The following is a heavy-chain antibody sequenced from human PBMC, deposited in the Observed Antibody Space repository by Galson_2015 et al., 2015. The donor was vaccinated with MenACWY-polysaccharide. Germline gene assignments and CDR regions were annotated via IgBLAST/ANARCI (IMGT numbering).Heavy chain of an antibody. V-gene: IGHV3-13*01. J-gene: IGHJ4*02. D-gene: IGHD2-21*02. CDR3: VREERGCPGGDCYLAPDY. CDR2: IGTVGDT. Sequence: SLRLSCAASGFSFSTYDFHWVRQAAGKGLEWVPAIGTVGDTYYAGSVKGRFTISRENAKNSLYLQMNSLRAGDTAVYYCVREERGCPGGDCYLAPDYWGQGTLVTVSS. CDR1: GFSFSTYD.